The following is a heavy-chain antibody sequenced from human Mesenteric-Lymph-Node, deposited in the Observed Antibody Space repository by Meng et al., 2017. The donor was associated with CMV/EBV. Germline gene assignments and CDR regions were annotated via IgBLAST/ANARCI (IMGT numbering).Heavy chain of an antibody. CDR3: ARDKRHIGTIAARQPFDY. D-gene: IGHD6-6*01. CDR1: GFTFSSYS. Sequence: GESLKISCAASGFTFSSYSMNWVRQAPGKGLEWVSSISSSSSYIFYADSVKGRFTISRDNAKNSLYLQMNSLRAEDTAIYYCARDKRHIGTIAARQPFDYWGQGTLVTVSS. CDR2: ISSSSSYI. V-gene: IGHV3-21*01. J-gene: IGHJ4*02.